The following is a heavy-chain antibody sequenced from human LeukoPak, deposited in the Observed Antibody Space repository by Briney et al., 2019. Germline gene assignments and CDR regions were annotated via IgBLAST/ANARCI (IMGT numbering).Heavy chain of an antibody. CDR2: IYASGST. CDR3: ARGITVRGSASFDY. V-gene: IGHV4-4*07. J-gene: IGHJ4*02. CDR1: GGSISGSY. Sequence: SETLSLTCTVSGGSISGSYWSCIRQPAGKGLEWIGRIYASGSTNYNPSLESRAILSVGTSKNQFSLKLKSVTAADTAVYYCARGITVRGSASFDYWGQGTLVTVSS. D-gene: IGHD3-10*01.